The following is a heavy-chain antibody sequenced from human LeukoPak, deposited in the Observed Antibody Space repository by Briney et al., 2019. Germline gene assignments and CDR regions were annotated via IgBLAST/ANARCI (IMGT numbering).Heavy chain of an antibody. Sequence: GGSLRLSCAASGFTFSSYGMSWVRQAPGKGLEWVSAISGSGGSTYYADSVKGRFTISRDNSKNTLCLQMNSLRAEDTAVYYCAKVGCSSTSCPPSLLDYWGQGTLVTVSS. D-gene: IGHD2-2*01. CDR1: GFTFSSYG. J-gene: IGHJ4*02. CDR2: ISGSGGST. CDR3: AKVGCSSTSCPPSLLDY. V-gene: IGHV3-23*01.